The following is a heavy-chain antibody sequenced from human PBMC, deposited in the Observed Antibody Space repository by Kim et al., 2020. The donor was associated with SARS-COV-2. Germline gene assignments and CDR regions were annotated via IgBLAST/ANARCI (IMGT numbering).Heavy chain of an antibody. J-gene: IGHJ4*02. CDR3: ARESSGDTFDY. D-gene: IGHD3-10*01. CDR2: T. V-gene: IGHV5-10-1*01. Sequence: TNYSPSFQGHVTISADKSISTAYLQWSSLKASDTAMYYCARESSGDTFDYWGQGTLVTVSS.